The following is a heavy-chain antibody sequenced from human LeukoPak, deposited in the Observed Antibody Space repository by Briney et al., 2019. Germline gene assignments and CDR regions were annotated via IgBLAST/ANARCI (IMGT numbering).Heavy chain of an antibody. CDR2: IKQDGSEK. J-gene: IGHJ6*04. Sequence: GRSLRLSCAASGFTFSSYWMSWVRQAPGKGLEWVANIKQDGSEKYYVDSVKGRFTISRDNAKNSLYLQMNSLGAEDTAVYYCAELGITMIGGVWGKGTTVTISS. D-gene: IGHD3-10*02. CDR1: GFTFSSYW. CDR3: AELGITMIGGV. V-gene: IGHV3-7*01.